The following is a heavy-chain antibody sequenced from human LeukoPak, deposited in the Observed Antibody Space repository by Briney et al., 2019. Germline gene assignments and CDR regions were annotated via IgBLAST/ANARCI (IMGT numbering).Heavy chain of an antibody. D-gene: IGHD3-3*01. CDR3: ARDSASLVSWYYDFWSGYYTAFNY. J-gene: IGHJ4*02. Sequence: ASVKVSCKASGYTFTSYGISWVRQAPGQGLEWMGWISDYNGNTNYAQKLQGRVTMTPDTSPSTAYMELRSLRSDDTAVYYCARDSASLVSWYYDFWSGYYTAFNYWGQGTLVTVSS. CDR2: ISDYNGNT. V-gene: IGHV1-18*01. CDR1: GYTFTSYG.